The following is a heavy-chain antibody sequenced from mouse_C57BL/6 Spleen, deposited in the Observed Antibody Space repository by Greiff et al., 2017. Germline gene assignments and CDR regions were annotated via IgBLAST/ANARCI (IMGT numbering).Heavy chain of an antibody. J-gene: IGHJ2*01. V-gene: IGHV1-53*01. D-gene: IGHD2-3*01. Sequence: QVQLQQPGTELVKPGASVKLSCKASGYTFTSYWMHWVKQRPGPGLEWIGNINPSNGGTNYNEKFKSKATLTVDKSSSTAYMQLSSLTSEDSAVXFCARGVTSGGGDYGGQGTTLTVSS. CDR1: GYTFTSYW. CDR2: INPSNGGT. CDR3: ARGVTSGGGDY.